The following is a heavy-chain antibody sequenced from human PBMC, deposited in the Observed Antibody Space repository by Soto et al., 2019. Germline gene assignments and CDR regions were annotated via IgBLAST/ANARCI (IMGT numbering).Heavy chain of an antibody. J-gene: IGHJ6*02. D-gene: IGHD5-18*01. Sequence: GWSLRLSCAASGFTFISYGMHWVRQAPGKGLGWVAVISYDGSNKYYADSVKGRFTISRDNSKNTLYLQMNSLRAEDTAVYYCAKDATRGYSYGYDYYYGMDVWGQGTTVTVYS. CDR3: AKDATRGYSYGYDYYYGMDV. V-gene: IGHV3-30*18. CDR2: ISYDGSNK. CDR1: GFTFISYG.